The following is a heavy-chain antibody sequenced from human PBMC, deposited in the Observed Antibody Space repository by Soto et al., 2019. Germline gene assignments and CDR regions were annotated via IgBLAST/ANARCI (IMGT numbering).Heavy chain of an antibody. Sequence: NPSETRSLTCTVSGGSISSSNYFWGWILHPPGKGLEWIGSIYYSVSTSYNSSLKSRVTISVDTSKNQFSLRLSSVTAADTAVYYCARTTIGSFDIWGKGKMVTVS. J-gene: IGHJ3*02. CDR1: GGSISSSNYF. CDR2: IYYSVST. CDR3: ARTTIGSFDI. V-gene: IGHV4-39*01. D-gene: IGHD1-1*01.